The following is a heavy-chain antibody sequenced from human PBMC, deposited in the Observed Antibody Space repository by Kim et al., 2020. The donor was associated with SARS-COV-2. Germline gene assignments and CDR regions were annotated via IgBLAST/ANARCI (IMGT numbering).Heavy chain of an antibody. J-gene: IGHJ4*02. D-gene: IGHD4-17*01. CDR3: ARDRLRGYFDY. Sequence: IYYAASAKDRCTTTRDNATNSLYRQINSLRAEDTAVYYCARDRLRGYFDYWGQGTLVTVSS. V-gene: IGHV3-21*01. CDR2: I.